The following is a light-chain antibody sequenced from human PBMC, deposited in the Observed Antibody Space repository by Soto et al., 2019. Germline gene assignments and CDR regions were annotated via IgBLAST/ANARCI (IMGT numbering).Light chain of an antibody. CDR1: QSVRSN. Sequence: EVVMTQSPATLSVSPGERATLSCRASQSVRSNLAWYQQKPGQPPRLLIYAASTRVTTIPARFSGSEFGKEFTLTISSLQSEDFAVYYCQQYDNWPPAWTFGQGTKVDI. CDR3: QQYDNWPPAWT. CDR2: AAS. V-gene: IGKV3-15*01. J-gene: IGKJ1*01.